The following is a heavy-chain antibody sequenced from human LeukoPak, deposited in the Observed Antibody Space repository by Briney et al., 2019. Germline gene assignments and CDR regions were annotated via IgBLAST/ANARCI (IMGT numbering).Heavy chain of an antibody. CDR2: IIPIFGTA. CDR1: GYTFTSYD. D-gene: IGHD6-13*01. Sequence: SVKVSCKASGYTFTSYDINWVRQAPGQGLEWMGGIIPIFGTANYAQKFQGRVTITADESTSTAYMELSSLRSEDTAVYYCARGAGGGSSWYSLANWFDPWGQGTLVTVSS. V-gene: IGHV1-69*13. CDR3: ARGAGGGSSWYSLANWFDP. J-gene: IGHJ5*02.